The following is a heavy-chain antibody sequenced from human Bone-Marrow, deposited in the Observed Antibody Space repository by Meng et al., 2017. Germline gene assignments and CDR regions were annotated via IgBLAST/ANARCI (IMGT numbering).Heavy chain of an antibody. CDR2: IWYDGSNK. D-gene: IGHD5-24*01. J-gene: IGHJ4*02. Sequence: QVQLGESGGGVVQPGMSLRLSCAASGFTCSRYGMHWVRQAPGKGLEWVAVIWYDGSNKYYADSVKGRFTISRDNSKNTLYLQMNSLRAEDTAVYYCAKEMAVLDYWGQGTLVTVSS. V-gene: IGHV3-33*06. CDR1: GFTCSRYG. CDR3: AKEMAVLDY.